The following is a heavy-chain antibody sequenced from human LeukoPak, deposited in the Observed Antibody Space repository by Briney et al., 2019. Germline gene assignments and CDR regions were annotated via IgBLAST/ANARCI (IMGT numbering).Heavy chain of an antibody. CDR1: GFTFSSYD. CDR3: ALIPGGVWFDP. D-gene: IGHD3-16*01. V-gene: IGHV3-48*03. J-gene: IGHJ5*02. Sequence: PGGSLRLSCAASGFTFSSYDMNWVRQAPGKGLEWVSYISRGGSTIYYVDSVKGRFTISRDNAKNSLYLQMNSLRAEDTAVYYCALIPGGVWFDPWGQGTLVTVSS. CDR2: ISRGGSTI.